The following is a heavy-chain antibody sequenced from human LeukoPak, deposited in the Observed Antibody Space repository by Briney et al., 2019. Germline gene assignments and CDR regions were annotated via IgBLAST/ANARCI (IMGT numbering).Heavy chain of an antibody. CDR1: GGTFSSYA. J-gene: IGHJ6*02. CDR3: AGEYDFWSGYYTSWDYYYGMDV. V-gene: IGHV1-69*04. CDR2: IIPILGIA. D-gene: IGHD3-3*01. Sequence: SVTVSCKASGGTFSSYAISWVRQAPGQGLEWMGRIIPILGIANYAQKFQGRVTITADKSTSTAYMELSSLRSEDTAVYYCAGEYDFWSGYYTSWDYYYGMDVWGQGTTVTVSS.